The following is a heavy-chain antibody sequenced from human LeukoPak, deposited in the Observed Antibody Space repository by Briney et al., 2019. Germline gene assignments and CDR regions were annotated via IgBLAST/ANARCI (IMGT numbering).Heavy chain of an antibody. CDR2: INAGNGNT. CDR3: ATGEGGVLMVYATPGSFDI. J-gene: IGHJ3*02. D-gene: IGHD2-8*01. V-gene: IGHV1-3*01. Sequence: GASVKVSCKASGYTFTSYAMHWVRQAPGQRLEWMGWINAGNGNTKYSQKFQGRVTMTEDTSTDTAYMELSSLRSEDTAVYYCATGEGGVLMVYATPGSFDIWGQGTMVTVSS. CDR1: GYTFTSYA.